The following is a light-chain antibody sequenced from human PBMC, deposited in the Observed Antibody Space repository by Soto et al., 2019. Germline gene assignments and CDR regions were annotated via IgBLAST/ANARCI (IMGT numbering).Light chain of an antibody. CDR1: QSVSSN. CDR3: HQRTNFMYT. J-gene: IGKJ2*01. CDR2: DAS. V-gene: IGKV3-11*01. Sequence: IVLTQSPATLSLSPGERVTLSCRASQSVSSNLAWYQQKPGQAPRLLIYDASNRATGIPARFHGSGSATDGTLTIRSLEPEDFAVDYCHQRTNFMYTFGQGTKLEIK.